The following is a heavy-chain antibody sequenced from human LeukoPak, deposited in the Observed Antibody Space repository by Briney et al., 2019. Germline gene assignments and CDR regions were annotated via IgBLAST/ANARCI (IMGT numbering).Heavy chain of an antibody. CDR2: ISSNGGST. V-gene: IGHV3-64D*06. CDR3: VKRLNNYFDY. Sequence: PGGSLRLSCSASGFTFSSYAMHWVRQAPGKGLEFVSGISSNGGSTYYTDPVKGRLTISRDNSKNTVYLQMSSLRPEDTAVYFCVKRLNNYFDYWGQGTLVTASS. CDR1: GFTFSSYA. J-gene: IGHJ4*02. D-gene: IGHD4/OR15-4a*01.